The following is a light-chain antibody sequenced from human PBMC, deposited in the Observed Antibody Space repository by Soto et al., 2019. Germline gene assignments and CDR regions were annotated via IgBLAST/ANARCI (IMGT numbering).Light chain of an antibody. CDR1: TGVVGSYSL. CDR3: CSYAGSATYV. V-gene: IGLV2-23*01. Sequence: QSVLTQPASVSGSPGQSITISCTGTTGVVGSYSLVSWYQQHPGKAPKLMIYEGTKRPSGVSNRFSGSKSGNTASLTISGLQAEDEADYYCCSYAGSATYVFGTGTKVTVL. J-gene: IGLJ1*01. CDR2: EGT.